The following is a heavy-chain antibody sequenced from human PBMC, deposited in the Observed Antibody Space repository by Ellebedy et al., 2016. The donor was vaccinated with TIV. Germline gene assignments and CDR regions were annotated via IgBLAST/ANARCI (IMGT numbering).Heavy chain of an antibody. CDR3: ARDCCNWRHFGY. Sequence: GESLKISCAASGFTFSSYAMGWVRQAPGKGLEWVSAIIGSGDSTYYADSVKGRFTISRDNSKNTLYLQMNSLRAEDTAVYYCARDCCNWRHFGYWGQGTLVTVPS. J-gene: IGHJ4*02. V-gene: IGHV3-23*01. D-gene: IGHD1-1*01. CDR2: IIGSGDST. CDR1: GFTFSSYA.